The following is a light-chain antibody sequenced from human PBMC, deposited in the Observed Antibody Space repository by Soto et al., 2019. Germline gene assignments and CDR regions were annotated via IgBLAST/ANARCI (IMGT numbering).Light chain of an antibody. CDR1: QSVSSSF. CDR3: KQYGSSRLT. V-gene: IGKV3-20*01. Sequence: EIVLTQSPGTLSLSRGARAALSCRASQSVSSSFLTWYQQKPGQANRLLIYGASSRATGIPDRFSGSGSGTDFTLTISRLEPEEFAVYYCKQYGSSRLTVGGGTKVDIK. J-gene: IGKJ4*01. CDR2: GAS.